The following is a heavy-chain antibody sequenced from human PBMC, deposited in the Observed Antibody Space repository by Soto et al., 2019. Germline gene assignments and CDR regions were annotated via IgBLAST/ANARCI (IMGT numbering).Heavy chain of an antibody. J-gene: IGHJ4*02. CDR1: GFTFSSYA. V-gene: IGHV3-23*01. CDR3: AKERRVGMATFDY. CDR2: ISGSGGST. Sequence: EVQLLESGGGLVQPGGSLRLSCAASGFTFSSYAMSWVRQAPGKGLEWVSAISGSGGSTYYADSVKGRFTISRDNSKKTLYLQMNSLRAEDTDVYYCAKERRVGMATFDYWGQGTLVTVSS. D-gene: IGHD5-12*01.